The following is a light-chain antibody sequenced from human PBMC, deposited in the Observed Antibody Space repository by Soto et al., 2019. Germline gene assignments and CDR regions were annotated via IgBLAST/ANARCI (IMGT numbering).Light chain of an antibody. CDR1: QSVSSY. Sequence: EVVLTHSRITLSVSPGERATVSCRASQSVSSYLPWYQQRPGQAPRLLIYGASTRATGIPARFSGSGSGTDFTLTISSLEPEDFAVYFCQQRRNWITFGQGTRLEIK. V-gene: IGKV3-11*01. CDR2: GAS. CDR3: QQRRNWIT. J-gene: IGKJ5*01.